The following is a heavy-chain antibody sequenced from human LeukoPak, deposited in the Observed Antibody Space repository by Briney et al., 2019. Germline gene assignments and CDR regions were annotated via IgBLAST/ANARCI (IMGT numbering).Heavy chain of an antibody. J-gene: IGHJ4*02. CDR2: IYYSGST. CDR1: GGSISSGDYY. V-gene: IGHV4-30-4*01. CDR3: ALGYSSSWYSGELPPFDY. Sequence: SQTLSLTCTVSGGSISSGDYYWSWIRQPPGKGLEWIGYIYYSGSTYYNPSLKSRVTISVDTSKNQFSLKLSSVTAADTAVYYCALGYSSSWYSGELPPFDYWGQGTLVTVSS. D-gene: IGHD6-13*01.